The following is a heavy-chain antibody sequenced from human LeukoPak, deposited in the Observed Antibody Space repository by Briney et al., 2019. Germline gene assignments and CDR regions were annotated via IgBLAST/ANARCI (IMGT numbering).Heavy chain of an antibody. V-gene: IGHV3-23*01. CDR3: AKDRNYYYDSTLDWFDP. CDR1: GFTFSSYA. D-gene: IGHD3-22*01. Sequence: VGSLRLSCAASGFTFSSYAMSWVRQAPGKGLEWVSAISGSGGSTYYPDSVKRLFTISRDNSKNTLYLQMNCLRAEDTAVYYCAKDRNYYYDSTLDWFDPWGQGTLVTVSS. J-gene: IGHJ5*02. CDR2: ISGSGGST.